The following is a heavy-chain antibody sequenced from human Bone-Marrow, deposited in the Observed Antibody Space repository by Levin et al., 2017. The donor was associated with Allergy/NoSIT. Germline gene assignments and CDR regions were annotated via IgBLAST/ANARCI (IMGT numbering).Heavy chain of an antibody. CDR2: IYYSGST. Sequence: SQTLSLTCTVSGGSISSGGYYWSWIRQHPGKGLEWIGYIYYSGSTYYNPSLKSRVTISVDTSKNQFSLKLSSVTAADTAVYYCARDRPGIAAAGTFTYGMDVWGQGTTVTVSS. J-gene: IGHJ6*02. CDR3: ARDRPGIAAAGTFTYGMDV. CDR1: GGSISSGGYY. D-gene: IGHD6-13*01. V-gene: IGHV4-31*03.